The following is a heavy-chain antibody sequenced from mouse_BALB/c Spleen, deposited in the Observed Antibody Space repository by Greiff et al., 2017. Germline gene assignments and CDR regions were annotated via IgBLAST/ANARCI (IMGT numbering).Heavy chain of an antibody. J-gene: IGHJ3*01. CDR1: GYSITSGYY. Sequence: DVQLQESGPGLVKPSQSLSLTCSVTGYSITSGYYWNWIRQFPGNKLEWTGYISYDGSNNYNPSLKNRISITRDTSKNQFFLKLNSVTTEDTATYYCARDGGGDWGQGTMVTVSA. CDR2: ISYDGSN. CDR3: ARDGGGD. V-gene: IGHV3-6*02.